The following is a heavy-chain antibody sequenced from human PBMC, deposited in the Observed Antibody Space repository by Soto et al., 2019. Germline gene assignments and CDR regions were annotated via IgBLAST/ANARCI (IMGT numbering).Heavy chain of an antibody. V-gene: IGHV4-39*02. CDR2: IYYSGST. CDR3: ATELGYCSGGSCPREYYYYYYGMDV. J-gene: IGHJ6*02. CDR1: GGSISSSSYY. Sequence: SETLSLTCTVSGGSISSSSYYWGWIRQPPGKGLEWIGSIYYSGSTYYNPSLKSRVTISVDTSKNQFSLKLSSVTAADTAVYYCATELGYCSGGSCPREYYYYYYGMDVWGQGTTVTVSS. D-gene: IGHD2-15*01.